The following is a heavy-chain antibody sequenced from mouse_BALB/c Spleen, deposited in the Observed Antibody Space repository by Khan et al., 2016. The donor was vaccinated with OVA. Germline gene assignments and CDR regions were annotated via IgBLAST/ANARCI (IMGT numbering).Heavy chain of an antibody. CDR3: ARHGDYGRGLFDY. Sequence: EVELVESGGGLVKPGGSLKLSCAASGFSFSHYVMSWVRQTPEKRLEWVATISSGGRYTFYPDSVKGRFTISRDNAKNTPYLQMSSLRSEDTAMYYCARHGDYGRGLFDYWGQGTTLTVSS. J-gene: IGHJ2*01. CDR1: GFSFSHYV. D-gene: IGHD1-1*01. V-gene: IGHV5-9-3*01. CDR2: ISSGGRYT.